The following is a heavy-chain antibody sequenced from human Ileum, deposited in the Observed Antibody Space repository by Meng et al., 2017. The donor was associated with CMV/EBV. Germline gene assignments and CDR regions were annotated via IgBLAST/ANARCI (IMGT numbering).Heavy chain of an antibody. CDR1: GGTFSSYT. J-gene: IGHJ4*02. CDR2: IIPILGIA. Sequence: SVKVSCKASGGTFSSYTISWVRQAPGQGLEWMGRIIPILGIANYAQKFQGRVTITADKSTSTAYMELSSLRSEDTAVYYCERERGDCSSTSCYKDGDDYWGQGTLVTVSS. CDR3: ERERGDCSSTSCYKDGDDY. V-gene: IGHV1-69*04. D-gene: IGHD2-2*02.